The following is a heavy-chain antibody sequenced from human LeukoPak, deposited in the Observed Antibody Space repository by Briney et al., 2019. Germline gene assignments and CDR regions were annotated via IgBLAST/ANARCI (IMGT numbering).Heavy chain of an antibody. CDR2: INPDGRDT. D-gene: IGHD2-21*02. Sequence: GGSLRLSCVVSGFTFNRCWMNWVRQAPGKGLEWVAHINPDGRDTYYVDSVKGRLTISRDNAQNSMYLQMNSLRVEDTAVYYCTSWGDTTAEYFQRWGQGTLVTVSS. J-gene: IGHJ1*01. CDR1: GFTFNRCW. V-gene: IGHV3-7*01. CDR3: TSWGDTTAEYFQR.